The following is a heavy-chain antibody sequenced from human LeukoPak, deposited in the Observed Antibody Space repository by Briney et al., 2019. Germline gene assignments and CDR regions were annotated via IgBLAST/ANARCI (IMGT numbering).Heavy chain of an antibody. Sequence: PGGSLRLSCAASGFTFSSYAMHWVRQAPGKGLEWVAVISYDGSNKYYADSVKGRFTISRDNSKKTLYLQMNSLRAEDTAVYYCARGGIGDSSGYLAYWGQGTLVTVSS. J-gene: IGHJ4*02. V-gene: IGHV3-30-3*01. D-gene: IGHD3-22*01. CDR1: GFTFSSYA. CDR2: ISYDGSNK. CDR3: ARGGIGDSSGYLAY.